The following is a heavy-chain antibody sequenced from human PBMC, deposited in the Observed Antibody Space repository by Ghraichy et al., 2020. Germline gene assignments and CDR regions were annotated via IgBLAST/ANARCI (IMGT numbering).Heavy chain of an antibody. D-gene: IGHD3-10*01. CDR3: VKIGVICLWYFDL. V-gene: IGHV3-23*01. CDR2: ISSSGGET. CDR1: GFSFSTTG. Sequence: GGSLRLSCAASGFSFSTTGMSWVRQAPGRGPEWVSSISSSGGETYYGDSVKGRFTVSRDNYKNTLYLQMNSLTVEDTAVVYCVKIGVICLWYFDLWGRGTLVRVSS. J-gene: IGHJ2*01.